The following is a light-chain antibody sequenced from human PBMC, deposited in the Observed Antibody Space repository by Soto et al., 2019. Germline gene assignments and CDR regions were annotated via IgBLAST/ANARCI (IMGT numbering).Light chain of an antibody. J-gene: IGLJ2*01. V-gene: IGLV2-23*01. CDR2: EGN. CDR3: GAYAGNSNSVV. Sequence: QSALTQPASVSGSPGQTITISCTGTGSDVGGYNLVSWYQQHPGKAPQLIVYEGNKRPIGVYNRFSGSKSGNTASPTISGLHAGDEADYHCGAYAGNSNSVVFCGGTKVTVL. CDR1: GSDVGGYNL.